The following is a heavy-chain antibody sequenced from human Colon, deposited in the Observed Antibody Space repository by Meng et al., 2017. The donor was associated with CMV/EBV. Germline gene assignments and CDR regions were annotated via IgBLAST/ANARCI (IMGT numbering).Heavy chain of an antibody. Sequence: LSCAASGFPFSNSWMTWVRQAPGKGLEWVGRIKGKSDGGTIDYAGPVKGRFTISRDDSKNTLYLQMSSLETEDTAIYYCSAGYWEDYWGQGTLVTVSS. CDR1: GFPFSNSW. V-gene: IGHV3-15*01. D-gene: IGHD3-9*01. CDR3: SAGYWEDY. J-gene: IGHJ4*02. CDR2: IKGKSDGGTI.